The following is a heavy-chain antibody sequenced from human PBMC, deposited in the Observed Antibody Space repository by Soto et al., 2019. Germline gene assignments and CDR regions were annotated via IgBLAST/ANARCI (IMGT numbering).Heavy chain of an antibody. CDR1: GGSISSYY. CDR3: ARDVDSSSSYFDY. V-gene: IGHV4-59*01. Sequence: QVQRQESGPGLVKPSETLSLTCTVSGGSISSYYWSWIRQPPGKGLEWIGYIYYSGSTNYNPSLKSRVTISVDTSKNQFSLKLSSVTAADTAVYYCARDVDSSSSYFDYWGQGTLVTVSS. D-gene: IGHD6-6*01. CDR2: IYYSGST. J-gene: IGHJ4*02.